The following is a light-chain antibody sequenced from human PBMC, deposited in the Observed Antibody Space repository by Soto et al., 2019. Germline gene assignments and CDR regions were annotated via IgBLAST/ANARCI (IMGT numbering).Light chain of an antibody. CDR1: SSDVGGYNY. CDR3: TSYTSSSTLEV. J-gene: IGLJ2*01. CDR2: DVS. Sequence: QSALTQPASVSGSPGQSITISCTGTSSDVGGYNYVSWYQQHPGKAPKLMIYDVSYRPSGVSNRFSGSKSGNTASLTISGLQAEDDADYCCTSYTSSSTLEVFGGGTKVTVL. V-gene: IGLV2-14*01.